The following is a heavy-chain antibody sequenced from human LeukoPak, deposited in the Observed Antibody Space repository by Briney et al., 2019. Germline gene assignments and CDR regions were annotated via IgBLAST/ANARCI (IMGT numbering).Heavy chain of an antibody. Sequence: SETLSLTCTVSGGSISSGGYYWSWIRQHPGKGLEWIRYIYYSGSTYYNPSLKSRVTISVDTSKNQSSLKLSSVTAADTAVYYCARGTADYDFWSGLSGPPYYYYGMDVWGQGTTVTVSS. CDR3: ARGTADYDFWSGLSGPPYYYYGMDV. CDR1: GGSISSGGYY. D-gene: IGHD3-3*01. CDR2: IYYSGST. J-gene: IGHJ6*02. V-gene: IGHV4-31*03.